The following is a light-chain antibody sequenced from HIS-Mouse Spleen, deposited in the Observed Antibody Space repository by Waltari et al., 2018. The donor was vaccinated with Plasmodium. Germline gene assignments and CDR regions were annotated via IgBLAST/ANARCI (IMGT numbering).Light chain of an antibody. Sequence: QSALTQPASVSGSPGRSIPLSCTGTRSDVGSSNLVSGYQQHPGKAPKLMLYEGSKRPSGVSNRFSGSKSGNTASLTISGLQAEDEADYYCCSYAGSSTYVFGTGTKVTVL. CDR1: RSDVGSSNL. V-gene: IGLV2-23*01. J-gene: IGLJ1*01. CDR2: EGS. CDR3: CSYAGSSTYV.